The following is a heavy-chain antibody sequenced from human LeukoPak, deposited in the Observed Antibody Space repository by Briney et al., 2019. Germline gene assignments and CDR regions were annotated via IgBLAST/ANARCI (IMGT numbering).Heavy chain of an antibody. CDR3: AKPRPSYSSSWYDH. D-gene: IGHD6-13*01. CDR1: GFTVSSKY. V-gene: IGHV3-66*04. Sequence: GGSLRLSCAASGFTVSSKYMSWVRQAPGKGLEWVSVLYSDGTTYYADSVKGRFTISRDNSKNTLYLQMNSLRAEDTAVYYCAKPRPSYSSSWYDHWGQGTLVTVSS. J-gene: IGHJ5*02. CDR2: LYSDGTT.